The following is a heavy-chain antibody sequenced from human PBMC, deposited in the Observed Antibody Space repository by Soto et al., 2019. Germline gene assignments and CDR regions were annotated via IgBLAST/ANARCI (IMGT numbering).Heavy chain of an antibody. J-gene: IGHJ5*02. D-gene: IGHD2-2*01. CDR3: ARASGYCISTSCGWFDP. Sequence: SETLSLTCTVSNVSISSYFWSWIRQPPGKGLEWIGYIYYSGSINYNPSLKSRVTISVDTSKNQFSLKLSSVTAADTAVYYCARASGYCISTSCGWFDPWGQGTLVTVSS. V-gene: IGHV4-59*08. CDR2: IYYSGSI. CDR1: NVSISSYF.